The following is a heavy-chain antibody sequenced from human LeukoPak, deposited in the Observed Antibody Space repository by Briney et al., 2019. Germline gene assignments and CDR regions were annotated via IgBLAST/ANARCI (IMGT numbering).Heavy chain of an antibody. D-gene: IGHD4-17*01. V-gene: IGHV4-30-2*01. CDR3: ARDPGYGEHRWFAP. J-gene: IGHJ5*02. CDR1: GGSITSGGYS. Sequence: SQTLSLTCAVSGGSITSGGYSWSWIRQPPGQGLEWLGYIYHSARTYYNPSLNSRITISVDRSKNQFSLKLSSVTAADTAVYYCARDPGYGEHRWFAPWGQGTLVTVSS. CDR2: IYHSART.